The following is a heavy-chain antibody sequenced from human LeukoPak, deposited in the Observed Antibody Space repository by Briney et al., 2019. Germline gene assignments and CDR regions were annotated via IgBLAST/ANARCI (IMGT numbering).Heavy chain of an antibody. CDR3: ARAGGGYFDY. J-gene: IGHJ4*02. V-gene: IGHV3-23*01. CDR2: ISGSGGST. CDR1: GFTFSTYW. Sequence: GGSLRLSCAASGFTFSTYWMNWFRQTPGKGLEWVSAISGSGGSTYYADSVKGRFTISRDNSKNTLYLQMNSLRAEDTAVYYCARAGGGYFDYWGQGTLVTVSS.